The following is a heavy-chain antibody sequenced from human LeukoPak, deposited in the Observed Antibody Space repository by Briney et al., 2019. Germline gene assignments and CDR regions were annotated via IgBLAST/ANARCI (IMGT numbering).Heavy chain of an antibody. J-gene: IGHJ6*03. CDR2: INPNSGGT. D-gene: IGHD1-1*01. V-gene: IGHV1-2*02. CDR3: ARTYNWNDVAWPYYYYYYMDV. Sequence: VASVKVSCKASGYTITGYYMHWVRQAPGQGLEWMGWINPNSGGTNYAQKFQGRVTMTRDTSISTAYMELSRLRSDDTAVYYCARTYNWNDVAWPYYYYYYMDVWGKGTTVTVSS. CDR1: GYTITGYY.